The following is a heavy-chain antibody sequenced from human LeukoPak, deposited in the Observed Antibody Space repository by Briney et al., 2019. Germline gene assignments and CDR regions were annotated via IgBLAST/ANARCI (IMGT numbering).Heavy chain of an antibody. D-gene: IGHD5-12*01. CDR2: ISVGGGST. Sequence: GGSLRLSCTASGVTFKDYAMNWVRQAPGRGLEWVSDISVGGGSTYNADSGKGRFTTSRDNTNKTLYLQMYRPRADNTAVYYSAKRALVAARSWIDAWGQGTPVTVSS. J-gene: IGHJ5*02. CDR1: GVTFKDYA. CDR3: AKRALVAARSWIDA. V-gene: IGHV3-23*01.